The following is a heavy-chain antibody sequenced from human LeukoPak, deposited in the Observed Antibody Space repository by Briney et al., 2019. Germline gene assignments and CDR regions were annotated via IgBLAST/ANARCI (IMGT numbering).Heavy chain of an antibody. J-gene: IGHJ4*02. CDR2: ISSSRSYI. Sequence: GGSLRLSCAASGFTFSSYSMNWVRQAPGKGLEWVASISSSRSYIYYADSVKGRFTISRDNAKNSLYLQMNSLRAEDTAVYSCARASNDYFDYWGQGTLVTVSS. CDR1: GFTFSSYS. CDR3: ARASNDYFDY. D-gene: IGHD1-1*01. V-gene: IGHV3-21*01.